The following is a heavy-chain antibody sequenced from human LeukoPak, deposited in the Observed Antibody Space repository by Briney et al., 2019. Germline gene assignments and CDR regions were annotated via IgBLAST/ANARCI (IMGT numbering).Heavy chain of an antibody. V-gene: IGHV3-30*02. CDR3: AKDGIYDSTEGAFDI. D-gene: IGHD3-22*01. Sequence: PGGSLRLSCAASGFTFSSYGMHWVRQAPGKGLEWVAFIRYDGSNKYYADSVKGRFTISRDNSKNTLYLQMNSLRAEDTAVYYCAKDGIYDSTEGAFDIWGQGTMVTVSS. CDR2: IRYDGSNK. J-gene: IGHJ3*02. CDR1: GFTFSSYG.